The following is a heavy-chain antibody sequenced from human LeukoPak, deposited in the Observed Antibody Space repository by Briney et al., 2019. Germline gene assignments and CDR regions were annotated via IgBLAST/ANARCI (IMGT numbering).Heavy chain of an antibody. D-gene: IGHD4-17*01. Sequence: ASVKVSCKASGYTFTSYGFSWVRQAPGQGLEWMGWISAYNGNTNYAQKLQGRVTMTTDTSTSTAYMELRSLRSDDTAVYYCASTMTTVTTSYYYYMDVWGKGTTVTVSS. J-gene: IGHJ6*03. V-gene: IGHV1-18*01. CDR2: ISAYNGNT. CDR3: ASTMTTVTTSYYYYMDV. CDR1: GYTFTSYG.